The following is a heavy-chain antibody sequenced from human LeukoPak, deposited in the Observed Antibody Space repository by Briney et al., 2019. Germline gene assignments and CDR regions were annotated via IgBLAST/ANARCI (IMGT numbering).Heavy chain of an antibody. CDR2: MSHDGGIE. V-gene: IGHV3-30*03. D-gene: IGHD2/OR15-2a*01. CDR3: ARGGNREFDY. J-gene: IGHJ4*02. CDR1: GLTFSTYG. Sequence: GRSLRLSCVASGLTFSTYGMHWVRQAPGKGLGWVAVMSHDGGIEKYADSVKGRFTISRDNSKNTLYLQMNSLRADDTAVYYCARGGNREFDYWGQGTLVTVSS.